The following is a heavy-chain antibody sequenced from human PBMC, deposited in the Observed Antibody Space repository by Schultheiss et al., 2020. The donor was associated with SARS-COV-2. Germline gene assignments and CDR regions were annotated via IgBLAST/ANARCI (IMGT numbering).Heavy chain of an antibody. CDR1: GFTVSSNY. CDR2: ISYDGSNK. D-gene: IGHD5-18*01. Sequence: SLKISCAASGFTVSSNYMSWVRQAPGKGLEWVAVISYDGSNKYYADSVKGRFTISRENAKNSLYLQMNSLRAEDTAVYYCAHSGYSYGYGSFDYWGQGTLVTVSS. CDR3: AHSGYSYGYGSFDY. J-gene: IGHJ4*02. V-gene: IGHV3-30*03.